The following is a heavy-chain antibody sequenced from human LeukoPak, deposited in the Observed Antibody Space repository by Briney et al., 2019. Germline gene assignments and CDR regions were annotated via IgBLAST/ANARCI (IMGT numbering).Heavy chain of an antibody. D-gene: IGHD1-26*01. J-gene: IGHJ4*02. CDR2: INAGNGDT. CDR1: GYTFTNYA. CDR3: ARKVGAIDLDY. V-gene: IGHV1-3*01. Sequence: GASVKVSCKASGYTFTNYAIHWVRQAPGQRLEWMGWINAGNGDTKYSQKFQGRVTITSDTSATTAYMELSSLRSEDTAVYYCARKVGAIDLDYWGQGTLVTVSS.